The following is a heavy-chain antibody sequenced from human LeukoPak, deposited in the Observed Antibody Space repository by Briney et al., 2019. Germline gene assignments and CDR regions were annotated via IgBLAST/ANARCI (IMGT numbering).Heavy chain of an antibody. V-gene: IGHV3-72*01. D-gene: IGHD2-8*01. Sequence: PGGSLRLSCGGSGFTFSVYYMDWVRQAPGKGLEWVARIRNKDNGYITDYAASVKDRFTISRDDSQSSLYLQMNSLTIEDSAVYYCVRVSGVSLDVWGQGTTVTVSS. CDR1: GFTFSVYY. CDR2: IRNKDNGYIT. J-gene: IGHJ6*02. CDR3: VRVSGVSLDV.